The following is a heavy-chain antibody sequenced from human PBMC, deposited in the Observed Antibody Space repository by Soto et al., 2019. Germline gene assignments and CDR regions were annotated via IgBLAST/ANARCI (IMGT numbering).Heavy chain of an antibody. CDR2: IYYSGST. V-gene: IGHV4-30-4*01. Sequence: QVQLQESGPGLVKPSQTLSLTCTVSGGSISSGDYYWSWIRQPPGKGLEWIGYIYYSGSTYYNPSLXXXVXXSVDTSTNQFSLKLSSVTAADTAVYYCARILVDIVVYGMDVWGQGTTVTVSS. D-gene: IGHD5-12*01. CDR3: ARILVDIVVYGMDV. CDR1: GGSISSGDYY. J-gene: IGHJ6*02.